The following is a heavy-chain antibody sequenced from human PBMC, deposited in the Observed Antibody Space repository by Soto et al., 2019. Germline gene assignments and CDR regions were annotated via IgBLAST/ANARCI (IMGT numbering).Heavy chain of an antibody. CDR2: IITIIGIA. Sequence: QVLLVQSGAEVKKPGSSVKVSCKASGGTFSSYTISWVRQAPGQGLEWMGRIITIIGIANYAKKFQGRVTITAEKSTSTAYMELSSLRSEKTAVSYYASSEGVCSYGYGYWGQGTLVTFSS. V-gene: IGHV1-69*02. D-gene: IGHD5-18*01. CDR3: ASSEGVCSYGYGY. J-gene: IGHJ4*02. CDR1: GGTFSSYT.